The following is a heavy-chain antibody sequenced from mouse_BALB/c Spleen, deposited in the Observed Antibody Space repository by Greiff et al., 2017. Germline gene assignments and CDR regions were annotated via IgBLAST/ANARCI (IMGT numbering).Heavy chain of an antibody. V-gene: IGHV3-6*02. D-gene: IGHD3-3*01. Sequence: EVQLQESGPGLVKPSQSLSLTCSVTGYSITSGYYWNWIRQFPGNKLEWMGYISYDGSNNYNPSLKNRISITRDTSKNQFCLKLNSVTTEDTATYYCARDLRTDGDEAYWGQGTRVTVSA. CDR1: GYSITSGYY. CDR2: ISYDGSN. J-gene: IGHJ3*01. CDR3: ARDLRTDGDEAY.